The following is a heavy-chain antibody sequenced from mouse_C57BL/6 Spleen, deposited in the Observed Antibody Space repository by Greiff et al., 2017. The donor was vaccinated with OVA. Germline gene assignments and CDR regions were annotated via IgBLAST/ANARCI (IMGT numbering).Heavy chain of an antibody. CDR3: AGDPHAMGY. CDR2: IYPRDGSP. J-gene: IGHJ4*01. CDR1: GYTFTSYD. V-gene: IGHV1-85*01. Sequence: VQLQESGPELVKPGASVKLSCKASGYTFTSYDINWVQPRPGQGLAWIGWIYPRDGSPKYNEKFKGKATLTVDTSSSTAYMELHGLTSEDSAVYFCAGDPHAMGYWGQGTSVTVSS.